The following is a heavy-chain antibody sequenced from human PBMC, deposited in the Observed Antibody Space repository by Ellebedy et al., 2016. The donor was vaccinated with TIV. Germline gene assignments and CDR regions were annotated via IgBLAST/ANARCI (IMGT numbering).Heavy chain of an antibody. J-gene: IGHJ6*03. CDR2: IYSGGST. V-gene: IGHV3-53*01. CDR1: GFTVSSNY. Sequence: GGSLRLSXAASGFTVSSNYMSWVRQAPGKGLEWVSVIYSGGSTFYADSVKGRFTISRDNSKNTLYLQMNSLRAEDTAVYYCARASQYNYHYMDVWGKGTTVTVSS. CDR3: ARASQYNYHYMDV.